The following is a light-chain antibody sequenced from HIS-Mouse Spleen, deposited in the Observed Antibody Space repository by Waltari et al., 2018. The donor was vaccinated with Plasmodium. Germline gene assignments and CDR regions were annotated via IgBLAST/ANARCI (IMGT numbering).Light chain of an antibody. CDR1: SGHSSYA. CDR2: LNSAGSH. CDR3: QTWGTGFWV. J-gene: IGLJ3*02. Sequence: QLVLTQSPSASASLGASVKLTCTLSSGHSSYAIAWHQQQPEKGPRYLMKLNSAGSHSKAHGIPDRFSGSSSGADRYLTISSLQSEDEADYYCQTWGTGFWVFGGGTKLTVL. V-gene: IGLV4-69*01.